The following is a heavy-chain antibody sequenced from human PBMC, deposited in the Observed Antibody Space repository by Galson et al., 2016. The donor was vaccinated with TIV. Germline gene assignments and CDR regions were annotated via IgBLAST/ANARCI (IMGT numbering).Heavy chain of an antibody. CDR3: ARLWYREYIDY. J-gene: IGHJ4*02. D-gene: IGHD3-10*01. CDR2: IYYSGIT. V-gene: IGHV4-39*01. Sequence: SETLSLTCTVSGGSIINSNYYWGWIRQPPGKGLEWIANIYYSGITYYDASLKSRVTISVDTSKNQFSLKLNSVIAADTAVYYCARLWYREYIDYWGQGTRVTVSS. CDR1: GGSIINSNYY.